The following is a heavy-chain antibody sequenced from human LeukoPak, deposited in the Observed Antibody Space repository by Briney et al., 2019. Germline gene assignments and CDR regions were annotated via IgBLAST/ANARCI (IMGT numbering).Heavy chain of an antibody. CDR3: ARAGYYDSSGYSYFDY. CDR2: ISSSSSYI. D-gene: IGHD3-22*01. Sequence: GGSLRLSCAAASGFTFSTYHINWVRQAPGKGLEWVSSISSSSSYIYYADSVKGRFTISRDNAKNSLYLQMNSLRAEDTAVYYCARAGYYDSSGYSYFDYWGQGTLVTVSS. J-gene: IGHJ4*02. V-gene: IGHV3-21*01. CDR1: GFTFSTYH.